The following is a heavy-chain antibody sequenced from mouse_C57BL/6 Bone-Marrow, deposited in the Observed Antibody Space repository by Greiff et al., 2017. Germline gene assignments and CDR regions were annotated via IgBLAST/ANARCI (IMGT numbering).Heavy chain of an antibody. V-gene: IGHV1-5*01. CDR3: TLYDYDGGYAMDY. CDR2: IYPGNSDT. J-gene: IGHJ4*01. CDR1: GYTFTSYW. Sequence: EVQLQESGTVLARPGASVKMSCKTSGYTFTSYWMHWVNQRPGQGLEWIGAIYPGNSDTSYNQKFKGKAKLTAVTSASTAYMELSSLTNEDSAVYYCTLYDYDGGYAMDYWGQGTSVTVSS. D-gene: IGHD2-4*01.